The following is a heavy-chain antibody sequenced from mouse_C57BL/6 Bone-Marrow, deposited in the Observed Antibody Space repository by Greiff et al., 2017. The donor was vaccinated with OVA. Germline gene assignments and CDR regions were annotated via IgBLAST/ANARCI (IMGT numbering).Heavy chain of an antibody. V-gene: IGHV1-76*01. CDR3: ARRRLTFYAMDY. Sequence: QVQLKQSGAELVRPGASVKLSCKASGYTFTDYYINWVKQRPGQGLEWIARIYPGSGNTYYNEKFKGKATLTAEKSSSTAYMQLSSLTSEDSAVYFCARRRLTFYAMDYWGQGTSVTVSS. D-gene: IGHD3-2*02. J-gene: IGHJ4*01. CDR2: IYPGSGNT. CDR1: GYTFTDYY.